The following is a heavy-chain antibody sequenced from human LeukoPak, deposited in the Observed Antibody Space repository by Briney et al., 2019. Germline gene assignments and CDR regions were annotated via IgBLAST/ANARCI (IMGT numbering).Heavy chain of an antibody. D-gene: IGHD1-1*01. CDR1: GGSMSSHY. CDR3: AGDQLALNALNI. CDR2: IPYIGST. V-gene: IGHV4-59*11. J-gene: IGHJ3*02. Sequence: PSETLSLTCTVSGGSMSSHYWSWIRQPPGKGLEWLGYIPYIGSTIYSPSLKSRVTISVDMSKNQFSPRLSSVTAVDTAVYFCAGDQLALNALNIWGQGTMVSVSS.